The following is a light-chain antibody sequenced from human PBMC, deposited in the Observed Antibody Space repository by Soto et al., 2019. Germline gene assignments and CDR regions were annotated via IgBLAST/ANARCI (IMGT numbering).Light chain of an antibody. CDR3: QQYGSSSWT. V-gene: IGKV3-20*01. J-gene: IGKJ1*01. Sequence: EIVLTQSPGTLSLSPGERATLSCRASQSVSSSYLAWYQQKPGQAPRPLIYGASSRATGIPDSFSGSGSGTDFTLTISILEPEDFAVYYCQQYGSSSWTFGQGTKVEIK. CDR1: QSVSSSY. CDR2: GAS.